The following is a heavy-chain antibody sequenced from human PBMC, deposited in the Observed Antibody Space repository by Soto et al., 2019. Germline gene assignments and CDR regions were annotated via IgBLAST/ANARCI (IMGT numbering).Heavy chain of an antibody. D-gene: IGHD3-16*01. CDR3: ARGWGMITFGGAY. Sequence: ASVKVSCKASGYTFTGYYMHWVRQAPGQGLEWMGWINPNSGGTNYAQKFRGRVTMTRDTSISTAYMELSRLRSDDTAVYYCARGWGMITFGGAYWGQGTLVTVSS. CDR2: INPNSGGT. CDR1: GYTFTGYY. V-gene: IGHV1-2*02. J-gene: IGHJ4*02.